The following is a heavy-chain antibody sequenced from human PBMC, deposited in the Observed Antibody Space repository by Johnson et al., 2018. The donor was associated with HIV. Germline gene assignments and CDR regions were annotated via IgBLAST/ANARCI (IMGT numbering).Heavy chain of an antibody. J-gene: IGHJ3*02. CDR3: ARVVMITFGGVIALDAFDI. CDR1: GFTFDDYT. Sequence: VQLVESGRVVVQPGGSLRLSCAASGFTFDDYTMHWVRQAPRKGLEWVSLINWNGGSTGYADSVKGRFTISRDNAKNSLSLQMNSLRAEDTALYYCARVVMITFGGVIALDAFDIWGQGTMVTVSS. V-gene: IGHV3-20*04. CDR2: INWNGGST. D-gene: IGHD3-16*02.